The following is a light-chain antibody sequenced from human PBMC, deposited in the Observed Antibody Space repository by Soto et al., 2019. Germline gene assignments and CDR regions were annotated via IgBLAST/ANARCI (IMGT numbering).Light chain of an antibody. J-gene: IGLJ2*01. CDR1: SSNIGVNT. V-gene: IGLV1-44*01. Sequence: QSVLTQPPSASGTPGQRVTISCSGSSSNIGVNTVNWYQQLPGTAPKLLIYSNNQRPSGVPDRFSGSKSGTSASLAISGLQSEDEADYYCAAWDDSLHGPVFGGGTKLTVL. CDR3: AAWDDSLHGPV. CDR2: SNN.